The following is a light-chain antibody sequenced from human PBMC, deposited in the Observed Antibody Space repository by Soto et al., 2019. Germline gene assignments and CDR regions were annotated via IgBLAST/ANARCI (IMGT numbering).Light chain of an antibody. CDR3: QQRSNWPPIT. Sequence: EILMSQSPAPPSVSPGGRAPLSCRASQSISDTLAWYQQKPGQAPRLLIYGASNRATGIPARFSGSGSGTDFTLTISSLEPEDFAVYYCQQRSNWPPITFGQGTRLEIK. CDR1: QSISDT. CDR2: GAS. V-gene: IGKV3-11*01. J-gene: IGKJ5*01.